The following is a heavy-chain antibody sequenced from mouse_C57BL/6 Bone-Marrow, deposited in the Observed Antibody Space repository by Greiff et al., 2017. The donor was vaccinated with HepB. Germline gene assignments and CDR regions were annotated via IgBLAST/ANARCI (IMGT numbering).Heavy chain of an antibody. CDR1: GFTFSSYA. CDR2: ISSGGDYI. CDR3: TRDYYGNPNAMDY. J-gene: IGHJ4*01. V-gene: IGHV5-9-1*02. Sequence: ESGEGLVKPGGSLKLSCAASGFTFSSYAMSWVRQTPEKRLEWVAYISSGGDYIYYADTVKGRFTISRDNARNTLYLQMSSLKSEDTAMYYCTRDYYGNPNAMDYWGQGTSVTVSS. D-gene: IGHD2-1*01.